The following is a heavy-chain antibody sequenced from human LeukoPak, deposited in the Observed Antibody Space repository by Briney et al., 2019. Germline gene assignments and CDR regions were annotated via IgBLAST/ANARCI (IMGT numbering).Heavy chain of an antibody. D-gene: IGHD1-26*01. CDR2: IDSYNSI. J-gene: IGHJ4*02. Sequence: GGSLRLSCAASGFTFDIYTMIWVRQAPGKGLEWVSSIDSYNSIYYADSLKGRFTISRDNAKDSLYLQMNSLRAEDTAIYYCARYASYKYSGTYYYDYWGQGTLVSVSS. V-gene: IGHV3-69-1*02. CDR3: ARYASYKYSGTYYYDY. CDR1: GFTFDIYT.